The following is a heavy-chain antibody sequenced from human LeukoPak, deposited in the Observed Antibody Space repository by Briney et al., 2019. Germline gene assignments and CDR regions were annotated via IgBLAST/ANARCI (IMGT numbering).Heavy chain of an antibody. J-gene: IGHJ5*02. CDR3: ARLLWFGELLSWFDP. D-gene: IGHD3-10*01. Sequence: SETLSLTCAVYGGSFSGYYWSWIRQPPGKGLEWIGEINHSGSTNYNPSLKSRVTISVDTSKNQFSLKLSSVTAADTAVYYCARLLWFGELLSWFDPWGQGTLVTVSS. CDR2: INHSGST. CDR1: GGSFSGYY. V-gene: IGHV4-34*01.